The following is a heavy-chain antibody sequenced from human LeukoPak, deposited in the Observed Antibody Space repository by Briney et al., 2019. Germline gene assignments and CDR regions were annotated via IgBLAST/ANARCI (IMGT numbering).Heavy chain of an antibody. J-gene: IGHJ4*02. CDR2: IYPGDSDT. Sequence: GAALKISFQGSGYRFTSYWIGWVRPMPGKGLEWMGIIYPGDSDTRYSPSFQGQVTISADKSISTAYLQWSSLKASDTAMYYCARQSDGAVDYWGQGTLVTVSS. CDR1: GYRFTSYW. CDR3: ARQSDGAVDY. V-gene: IGHV5-51*01. D-gene: IGHD5-24*01.